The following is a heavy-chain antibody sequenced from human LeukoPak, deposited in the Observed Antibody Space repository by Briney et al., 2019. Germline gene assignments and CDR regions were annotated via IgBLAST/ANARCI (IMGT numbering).Heavy chain of an antibody. D-gene: IGHD3-16*02. CDR2: IYYSGST. V-gene: IGHV4-31*03. CDR1: GGSISSGGYY. Sequence: PSETLSLTCTVSGGSISSGGYYWSWIRQPPGKGLEWIGYIYYSGSTYYNPSLKSRVTISVDTSKNQFSLKLSSVTAADTAVYYCARGRTASYNWFDPWGQGTLVTVSS. CDR3: ARGRTASYNWFDP. J-gene: IGHJ5*02.